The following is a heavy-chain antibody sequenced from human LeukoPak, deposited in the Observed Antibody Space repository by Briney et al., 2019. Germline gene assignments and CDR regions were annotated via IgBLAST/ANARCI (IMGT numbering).Heavy chain of an antibody. D-gene: IGHD3-10*01. CDR2: IYYSGST. CDR3: ARDNGFAGFGELYHNWFDP. CDR1: GGSISSYY. V-gene: IGHV4-59*01. Sequence: SETLSLTCTVSGGSISSYYWSWIRQPPGKGLEWIGYIYYSGSTNYNPSLKSRVTISVDTSKNQFSLKLSSVTVADTAVYYCARDNGFAGFGELYHNWFDPWGREPWSPSPQ. J-gene: IGHJ5*02.